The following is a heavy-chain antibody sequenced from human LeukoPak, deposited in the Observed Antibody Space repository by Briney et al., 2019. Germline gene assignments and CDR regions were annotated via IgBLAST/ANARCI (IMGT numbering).Heavy chain of an antibody. CDR3: AKAVGATTDFDY. J-gene: IGHJ4*02. CDR2: ISGSGGNT. D-gene: IGHD1-26*01. CDR1: RXILSDYA. V-gene: IGHV3-23*01. Sequence: GGSLRLSCAASRXILSDYAMSWVRQAPGKGLEWVSSISGSGGNTYCAGSVKGRFTISRDNSKNTLYLQMNNLRAEDTAVYYCAKAVGATTDFDYWGQGTLVTVSS.